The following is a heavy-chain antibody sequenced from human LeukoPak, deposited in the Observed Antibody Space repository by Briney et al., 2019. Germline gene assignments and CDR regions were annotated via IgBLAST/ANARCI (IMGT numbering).Heavy chain of an antibody. CDR3: AKDLLAAAGDY. CDR1: GFTFSSYA. Sequence: GGSLRLSCAASGFTFSSYAMHWVRQAPGKGLEWVAVISYDGSNKYYADSVKGRFTISRDNSKNTLYLQMNSLRAEDTAVYYCAKDLLAAAGDYWGQGTLVTVSS. CDR2: ISYDGSNK. J-gene: IGHJ4*02. V-gene: IGHV3-30-3*01. D-gene: IGHD6-13*01.